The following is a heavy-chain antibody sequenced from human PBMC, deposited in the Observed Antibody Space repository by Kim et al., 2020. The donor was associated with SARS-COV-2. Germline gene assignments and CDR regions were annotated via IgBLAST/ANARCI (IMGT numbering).Heavy chain of an antibody. Sequence: SETLSLTCAVYGGSFSGYYWSWIRQPPGKGLEWIGEINHSGSTNYNPSLKSRVTISVDTSKNQFSLNLSSVTAADTAVYYCARGVWSGYSRSLPFDYWGQGTLVTVSS. CDR1: GGSFSGYY. CDR2: INHSGST. J-gene: IGHJ4*02. V-gene: IGHV4-34*01. CDR3: ARGVWSGYSRSLPFDY. D-gene: IGHD3-3*01.